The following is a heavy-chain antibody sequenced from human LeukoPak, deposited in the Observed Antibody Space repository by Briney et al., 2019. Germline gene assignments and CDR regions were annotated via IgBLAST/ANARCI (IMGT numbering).Heavy chain of an antibody. V-gene: IGHV3-30*02. CDR1: GFTFRNYD. CDR3: AKAIARGADY. CDR2: IRNDVSTN. Sequence: PGGSLRLSCAASGFTFRNYDMYWVRQPPGKGLEWVAFIRNDVSTNYYAESVKGRFTISRDNSKNTMYLQIDSLRVEDTAVYYCAKAIARGADYWGQGTLVTVSS. J-gene: IGHJ4*02. D-gene: IGHD3-10*01.